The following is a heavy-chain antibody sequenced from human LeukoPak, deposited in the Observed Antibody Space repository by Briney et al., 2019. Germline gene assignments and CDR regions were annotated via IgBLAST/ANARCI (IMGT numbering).Heavy chain of an antibody. CDR1: GFTFSDHY. V-gene: IGHV3-11*01. CDR3: ARSEEVVVITPFGY. D-gene: IGHD3-22*01. CDR2: IISSGSIR. J-gene: IGHJ4*02. Sequence: PGGSLRLSCAASGFTFSDHYMSWIRQAPGKGLEWISHIISSGSIRYYADSLKGRFTISRDNAKNSLYLQMNSLRAEDTALYYCARSEEVVVITPFGYWGQGTLVTVSS.